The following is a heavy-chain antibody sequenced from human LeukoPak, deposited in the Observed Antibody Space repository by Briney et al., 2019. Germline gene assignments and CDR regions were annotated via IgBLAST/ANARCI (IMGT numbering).Heavy chain of an antibody. V-gene: IGHV3-48*03. CDR1: GFTFSSYE. Sequence: GGSLRLSCAASGFTFSSYEMNWVRQAPGKGLEWVSYISSSGSTIYYADSVKGRFTISRDNAKNSLYLQMNSLRAEDTAVYYCARDSRVEITYYDFSYYFDYWGQGTLVTVSS. CDR2: ISSSGSTI. D-gene: IGHD3-3*01. J-gene: IGHJ4*02. CDR3: ARDSRVEITYYDFSYYFDY.